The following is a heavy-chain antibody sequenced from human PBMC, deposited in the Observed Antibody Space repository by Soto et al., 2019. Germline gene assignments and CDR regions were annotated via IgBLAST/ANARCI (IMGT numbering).Heavy chain of an antibody. D-gene: IGHD2-15*01. CDR2: ISRDNNYI. J-gene: IGHJ4*02. CDR3: ARGRTCTGASCYGGGDY. V-gene: IGHV3-21*01. Sequence: EVQLVESGGGLVKPGGSLRLSCVASGFIFTDYSMLWVRQAPGKGLEWVSSISRDNNYIYYADSVKGRFTISRDNAKNSLFLHVNTLRPEDTAVYYYARGRTCTGASCYGGGDYWGQGTLVTVSS. CDR1: GFIFTDYS.